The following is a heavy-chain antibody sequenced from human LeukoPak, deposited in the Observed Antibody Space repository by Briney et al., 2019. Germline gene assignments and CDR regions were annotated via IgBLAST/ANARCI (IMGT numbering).Heavy chain of an antibody. D-gene: IGHD4-11*01. Sequence: SVKVSCKASGGVFTTYAISWVRQAPGQGLEWMGSIIPFLGTTNYAQKFQGRVTITADEPTRTAYMELSSLRSEDTAVYYCARDDYSNYDPLRYYYYMDVWGKGTTVTVSS. J-gene: IGHJ6*03. CDR3: ARDDYSNYDPLRYYYYMDV. CDR1: GGVFTTYA. V-gene: IGHV1-69*11. CDR2: IIPFLGTT.